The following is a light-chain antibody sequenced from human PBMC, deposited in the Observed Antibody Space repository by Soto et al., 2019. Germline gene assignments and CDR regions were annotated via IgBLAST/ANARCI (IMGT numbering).Light chain of an antibody. V-gene: IGLV2-8*01. CDR3: SSYGGSSNLV. Sequence: QSALTQPPSASGSPGQSVTISCTGTSSDVGGYNYVSWYQQHPGKAPKLMIYEVNKRPSGVPDRFSGSKSGKTASLTVSGLQAEDEADYYCSSYGGSSNLVFGGGTKVTVL. J-gene: IGLJ2*01. CDR2: EVN. CDR1: SSDVGGYNY.